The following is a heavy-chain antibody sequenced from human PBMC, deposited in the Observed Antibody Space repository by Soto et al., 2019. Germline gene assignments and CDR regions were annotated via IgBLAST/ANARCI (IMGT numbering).Heavy chain of an antibody. J-gene: IGHJ6*02. D-gene: IGHD5-18*01. CDR1: GFNFDDYA. CDR3: AKGQGYSYDSFTMDV. V-gene: IGHV3-9*01. CDR2: ISWKSGSI. Sequence: SLRLSCAASGFNFDDYAMHWARQAPGKGLEWVSGISWKSGSIGYADSVKGRFTISRDNAKNSLFLQMNSLRPEDTALYYCAKGQGYSYDSFTMDVWGQGTTVTVSS.